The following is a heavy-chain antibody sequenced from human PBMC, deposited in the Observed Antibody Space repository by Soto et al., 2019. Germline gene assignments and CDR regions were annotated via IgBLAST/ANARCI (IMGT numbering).Heavy chain of an antibody. D-gene: IGHD2-15*01. CDR3: ARASEDIVVVVAATLYWFDP. J-gene: IGHJ5*02. V-gene: IGHV1-8*01. CDR2: MNPNSGNT. Sequence: ASVKVSCKASGYTFTSYDINWVRQATGQGLEWMGWMNPNSGNTGYAQNFQGRVTMTRNTSISTAYMELSSLRSEDTAVYYCARASEDIVVVVAATLYWFDPWGQGTLVTVSS. CDR1: GYTFTSYD.